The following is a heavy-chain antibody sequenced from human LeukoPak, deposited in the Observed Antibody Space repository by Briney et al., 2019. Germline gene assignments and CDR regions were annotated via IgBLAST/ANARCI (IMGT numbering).Heavy chain of an antibody. CDR3: ATEGV. CDR2: ISGSSGVI. CDR1: GFTFSSDS. D-gene: IGHD3-16*01. V-gene: IGHV3-48*04. Sequence: GGSLRLSCAASGFTFSSDSMNWVRQGPGKGLEWVSFISGSSGVIYYADSVKGRFTISRDNAKNSLYLQMNSLRAEDTAVYYCATEGVWGQGTLVTVSS. J-gene: IGHJ4*02.